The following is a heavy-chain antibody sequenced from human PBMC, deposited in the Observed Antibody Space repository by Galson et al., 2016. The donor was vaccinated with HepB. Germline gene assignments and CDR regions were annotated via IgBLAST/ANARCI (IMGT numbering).Heavy chain of an antibody. V-gene: IGHV1-18*01. D-gene: IGHD2-21*01. CDR2: INTYTGRT. CDR3: ARDVCAGENCPHALAF. CDR1: GDAFTSYG. Sequence: SVKVSCTASGDAFTSYGVSWVRQAPGQGLEWMGWINTYTGRTEYAQNVQDRFTMTTDASTTTVYMELRSLTSDDTAVYYCARDVCAGENCPHALAFWGLGTQVTFSS. J-gene: IGHJ4*02.